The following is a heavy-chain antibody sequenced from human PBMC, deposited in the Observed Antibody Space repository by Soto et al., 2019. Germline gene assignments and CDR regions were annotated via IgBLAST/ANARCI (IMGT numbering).Heavy chain of an antibody. V-gene: IGHV1-46*01. D-gene: IGHD2-15*01. CDR2: INPSGGST. Sequence: ASVKVSCKASGYTFTSYDMHWVRQAPGQGLEWMGIINPSGGSTSYAQKFQGRVTMTRDTSTSTVYMELRSLRSEDTAVYYCARGLGYCSGGSCNSWDYWGQGTLVTVSS. CDR1: GYTFTSYD. CDR3: ARGLGYCSGGSCNSWDY. J-gene: IGHJ4*02.